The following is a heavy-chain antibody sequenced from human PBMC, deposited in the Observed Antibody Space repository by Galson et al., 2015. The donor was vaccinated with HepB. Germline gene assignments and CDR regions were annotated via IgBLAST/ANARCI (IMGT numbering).Heavy chain of an antibody. V-gene: IGHV2-70*11. CDR3: ARILSSKSGGADY. Sequence: PALVKPTQTLTLTCTFSGFSLTSSGMCVSWIRQPPGKALEWLARIDWDDDKYYSISLKTRLTLPKDASKNQVVLTMTNMDPVDTATYYCARILSSKSGGADYWGQGTLVTVSS. CDR1: GFSLTSSGMC. CDR2: IDWDDDK. D-gene: IGHD3-16*01. J-gene: IGHJ4*02.